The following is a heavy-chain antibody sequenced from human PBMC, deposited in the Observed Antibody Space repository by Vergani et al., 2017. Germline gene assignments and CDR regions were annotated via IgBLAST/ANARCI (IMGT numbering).Heavy chain of an antibody. V-gene: IGHV3-72*01. Sequence: EVQLVESGGGLVQPGGSLRLPCAASGFTFSNHYMDWVRQAPGKGLEWVGRIRTKRFTYTTEYAASVKGRFAISRDDSRNSLYLQMNSLKTEDTAVYYCARLDGASSWIDYWGQGTLVTVSS. J-gene: IGHJ4*02. CDR2: IRTKRFTYTT. CDR3: ARLDGASSWIDY. CDR1: GFTFSNHY. D-gene: IGHD6-13*01.